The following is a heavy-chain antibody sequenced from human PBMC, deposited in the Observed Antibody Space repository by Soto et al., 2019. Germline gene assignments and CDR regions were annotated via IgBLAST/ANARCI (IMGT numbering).Heavy chain of an antibody. CDR3: AKDGALWGSYYSSVFGY. D-gene: IGHD1-26*01. Sequence: GGSLRLSCAASGFTFSSYAMSWVRQAPGKGLEWVSAISGSGGSTYYADSVKGRFTISRDNSKNTLYLQMNSLRAEDTAVYYCAKDGALWGSYYSSVFGYWGQGTLVTVSS. CDR2: ISGSGGST. V-gene: IGHV3-23*01. J-gene: IGHJ4*02. CDR1: GFTFSSYA.